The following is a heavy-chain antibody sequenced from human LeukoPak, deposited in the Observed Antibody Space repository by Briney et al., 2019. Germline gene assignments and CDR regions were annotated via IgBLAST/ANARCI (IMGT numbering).Heavy chain of an antibody. J-gene: IGHJ4*02. V-gene: IGHV1-8*01. CDR2: MNPNSGNT. D-gene: IGHD3-22*01. Sequence: ASVKVSCKASGYTFTSYDINWVRQATGQGLEWMGWMNPNSGNTGYAQKFQGRVTMTRNTSISTAYMELSSLRSEDTAVYYCARVRGYDRSGYYLFGYWGQGTLVTVSS. CDR3: ARVRGYDRSGYYLFGY. CDR1: GYTFTSYD.